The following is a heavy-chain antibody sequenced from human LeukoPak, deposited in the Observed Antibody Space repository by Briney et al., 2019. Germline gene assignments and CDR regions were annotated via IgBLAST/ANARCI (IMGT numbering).Heavy chain of an antibody. Sequence: PGRSLRLSCAASGFTFSSYAMHWVRQAPGKGLEWVAVISYDGSNKYYADSVKGRFTISRDNSKNALYLQMNSLRAEDTALYYCARDRWNQIWGQGTLVTVSS. J-gene: IGHJ4*02. CDR1: GFTFSSYA. CDR2: ISYDGSNK. D-gene: IGHD1-1*01. V-gene: IGHV3-30*14. CDR3: ARDRWNQI.